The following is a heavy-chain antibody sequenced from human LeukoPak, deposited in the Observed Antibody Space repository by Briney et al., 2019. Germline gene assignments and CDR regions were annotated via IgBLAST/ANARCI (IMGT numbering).Heavy chain of an antibody. CDR3: AKDRVYGSGSYLQH. Sequence: GGSLRLSCAASGFTFSSYGMHWVRQAPGKGLEWVAVISYDGSNKYYADSVKGRFTISRDNSKNTLYLQMNSLRAEDTAVYYCAKDRVYGSGSYLQHWGQGTLVTVSS. CDR1: GFTFSSYG. CDR2: ISYDGSNK. J-gene: IGHJ4*02. D-gene: IGHD3-10*01. V-gene: IGHV3-30*18.